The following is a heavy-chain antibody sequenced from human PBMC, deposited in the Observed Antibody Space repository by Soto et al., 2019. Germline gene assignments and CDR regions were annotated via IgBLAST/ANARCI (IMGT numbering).Heavy chain of an antibody. V-gene: IGHV3-7*03. CDR2: INEHGSET. CDR1: GFTFSSYW. Sequence: RLSCAASGFTFSSYWMTWVRQAPGKGLEWVANINEHGSETFYVDSVKGRFTISRDNAENSLFVQMNSLRGEDTAIYYCAKHHSFCNSSTCYFDYWGQGALVTVSS. J-gene: IGHJ4*02. CDR3: AKHHSFCNSSTCYFDY. D-gene: IGHD2-2*01.